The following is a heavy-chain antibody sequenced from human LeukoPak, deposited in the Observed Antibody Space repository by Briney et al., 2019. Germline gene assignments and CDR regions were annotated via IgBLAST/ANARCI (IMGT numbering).Heavy chain of an antibody. Sequence: GGSLRLSCAASGFTFSSYAMHWVRQAPGKGLEWVAVISYDGSNKYYADSVKGRFTISRDNSKNTLYLQMNSLRAEDTAVYYCARDMGDAFDIWGQGTMVTVSS. CDR2: ISYDGSNK. CDR3: ARDMGDAFDI. D-gene: IGHD3-10*01. J-gene: IGHJ3*02. CDR1: GFTFSSYA. V-gene: IGHV3-30-3*01.